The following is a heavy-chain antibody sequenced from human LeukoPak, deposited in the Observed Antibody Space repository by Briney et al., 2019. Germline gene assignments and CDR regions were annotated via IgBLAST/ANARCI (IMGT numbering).Heavy chain of an antibody. V-gene: IGHV4-4*07. CDR2: IYPRGST. Sequence: SETLSLTCTVSVGSISTYYWSWIRQPVGKGLEWIGRIYPRGSTNYNPSLKSRVTMSVETSKNQFSLKLSSVTAADTAVYYCARTGSRGSYYYFDYWGQGTLVTVSS. CDR3: ARTGSRGSYYYFDY. D-gene: IGHD1-26*01. CDR1: VGSISTYY. J-gene: IGHJ4*02.